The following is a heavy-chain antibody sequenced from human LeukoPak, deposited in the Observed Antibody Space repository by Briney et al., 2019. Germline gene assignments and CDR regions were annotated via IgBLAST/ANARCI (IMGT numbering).Heavy chain of an antibody. Sequence: ASVKVSCKASGYTFTSYGISWVRQAPGQRLEWMGWINAGNGNTKYSQKFQGRVTITRDTSASTAYMELSSLRSEDTAVYYCARERWRRWFDPWGQGTLVTVSS. CDR2: INAGNGNT. V-gene: IGHV1-3*01. D-gene: IGHD4-23*01. J-gene: IGHJ5*02. CDR3: ARERWRRWFDP. CDR1: GYTFTSYG.